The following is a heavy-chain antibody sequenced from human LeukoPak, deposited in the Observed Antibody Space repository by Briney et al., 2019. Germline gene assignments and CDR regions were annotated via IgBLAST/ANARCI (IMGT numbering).Heavy chain of an antibody. V-gene: IGHV4-39*07. D-gene: IGHD6-13*01. CDR2: IYYSGRS. Sequence: PSETLSLTCTVSGGSIRSSSYYWGWIRQPPGKGLEWIGSIYYSGRSYYNPSLKSRVPISVDTSKTQFSLKLTSVTAADTALYYCARDLYSSRTNDAFVIWGQGTMVTVSS. CDR3: ARDLYSSRTNDAFVI. CDR1: GGSIRSSSYY. J-gene: IGHJ3*02.